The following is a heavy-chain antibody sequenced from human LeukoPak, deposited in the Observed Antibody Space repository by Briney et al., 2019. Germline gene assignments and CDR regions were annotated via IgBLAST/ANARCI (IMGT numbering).Heavy chain of an antibody. CDR3: AREHSYCSSTSCSRGRYYGMDV. Sequence: GRSLRLSCAASGFTFSSYAMHWVRQAPGKGVEWVAVISYDGSNKYYADSVKGRFTISRDNSKNTLYLQMNSLRAEDTAVYYCAREHSYCSSTSCSRGRYYGMDVWGQGTTVTVSS. J-gene: IGHJ6*02. V-gene: IGHV3-30*04. CDR2: ISYDGSNK. D-gene: IGHD2-2*01. CDR1: GFTFSSYA.